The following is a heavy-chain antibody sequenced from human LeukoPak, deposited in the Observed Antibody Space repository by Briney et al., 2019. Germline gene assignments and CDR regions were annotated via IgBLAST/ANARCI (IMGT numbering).Heavy chain of an antibody. V-gene: IGHV4-4*02. Sequence: SGTLSLTCAVSGGSISSSNWWSWVRQPPGKGLEWIGEIYHSGSTNYNPSLKSRVTISVDTSKNQFSLKLSSVTAADTAVYYCARGSKRVLRFLEWPPGFPRNNWFDPWGQGTLVTVSS. D-gene: IGHD3-3*01. J-gene: IGHJ5*02. CDR1: GGSISSSNW. CDR3: ARGSKRVLRFLEWPPGFPRNNWFDP. CDR2: IYHSGST.